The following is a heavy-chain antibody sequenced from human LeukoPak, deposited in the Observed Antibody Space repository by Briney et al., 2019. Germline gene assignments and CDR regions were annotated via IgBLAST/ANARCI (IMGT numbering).Heavy chain of an antibody. D-gene: IGHD3-16*02. J-gene: IGHJ4*02. CDR2: INPSGGST. Sequence: ASVKVSCKASGYTFTSYYMQWVRQAPGHGLEWRGIINPSGGSTRSAQKFQGRVTMTRDTSTSTVYMELSSLRSEDTAVYYCARDDEHDYVWGSYRGFPNPLGYWGQETLVTVSS. CDR1: GYTFTSYY. CDR3: ARDDEHDYVWGSYRGFPNPLGY. V-gene: IGHV1-46*01.